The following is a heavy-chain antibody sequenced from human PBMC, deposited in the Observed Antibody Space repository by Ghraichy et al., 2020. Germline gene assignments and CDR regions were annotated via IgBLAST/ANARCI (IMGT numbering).Heavy chain of an antibody. Sequence: GGSLRLSCAASGFTFSSYAMSWVRQAPGKGLEWVSAISGSGGSTYYADSVKGRFTISRDNSKNTLYLQMNSLKAEDTAVYYCAKDKGAYCSGGSCYSGAVQQVQYYFDYWGQGTLVTVSS. CDR1: GFTFSSYA. D-gene: IGHD2-15*01. CDR2: ISGSGGST. V-gene: IGHV3-23*01. CDR3: AKDKGAYCSGGSCYSGAVQQVQYYFDY. J-gene: IGHJ4*02.